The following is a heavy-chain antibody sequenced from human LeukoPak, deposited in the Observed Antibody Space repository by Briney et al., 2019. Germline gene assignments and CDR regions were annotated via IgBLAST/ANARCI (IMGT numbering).Heavy chain of an antibody. CDR1: GFTFSSYW. D-gene: IGHD1-26*01. J-gene: IGHJ4*02. V-gene: IGHV3-7*01. CDR2: IKQDGCEI. CDR3: ARDKIVGATHFDY. Sequence: GGSLRLSCAASGFTFSSYWMSWVRQAPGKGLEWVPTIKQDGCEIYYVDSVKGRFTISRDNAKNSLYLQMNSLRAEDTAVYYCARDKIVGATHFDYWGQGTLVTVSS.